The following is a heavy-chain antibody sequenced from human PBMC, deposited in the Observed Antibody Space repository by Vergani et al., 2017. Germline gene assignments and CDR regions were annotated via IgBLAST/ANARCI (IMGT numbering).Heavy chain of an antibody. CDR2: INPNSGGT. Sequence: QVQLVQSGAEVKKPGASVKVSCKASGYTFTGYYMHWVRQAPGQGLEWMGWINPNSGGTNYAQKFQGRVTITADESTSTAYMELSSLRSEDTAVYYCATLGGIVVVPAATDHYGYMDVWGKGTTVTVSS. J-gene: IGHJ6*03. V-gene: IGHV1-2*02. CDR1: GYTFTGYY. D-gene: IGHD2-2*01. CDR3: ATLGGIVVVPAATDHYGYMDV.